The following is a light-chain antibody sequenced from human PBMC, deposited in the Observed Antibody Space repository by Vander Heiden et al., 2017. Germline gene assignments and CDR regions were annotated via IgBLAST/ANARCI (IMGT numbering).Light chain of an antibody. Sequence: QSALTQPPSASGSPGQSVTIPCTGTSSDVGGYNYVSWNQQNPGKAPQLMVYEVTTRPSGVPDRFSGSKSGNTAYLTVSGLQAEDEADYYCSSYGGSNNLLFGGGTKLTVL. CDR3: SSYGGSNNLL. CDR2: EVT. J-gene: IGLJ2*01. CDR1: SSDVGGYNY. V-gene: IGLV2-8*01.